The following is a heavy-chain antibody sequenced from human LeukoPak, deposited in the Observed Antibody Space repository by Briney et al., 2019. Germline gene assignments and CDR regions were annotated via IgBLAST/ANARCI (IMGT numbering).Heavy chain of an antibody. V-gene: IGHV5-51*01. D-gene: IGHD2-21*02. Sequence: GESLKISCKGSGYDFTTYWIGWVRQMPGKGLEWMGIIYPGDSDTRYSPSFQGQVTISADKSISTAYLQWDSLKASDTAMYYCARGRNVVVTAILDYWGQGTLVTVSS. CDR3: ARGRNVVVTAILDY. J-gene: IGHJ4*02. CDR2: IYPGDSDT. CDR1: GYDFTTYW.